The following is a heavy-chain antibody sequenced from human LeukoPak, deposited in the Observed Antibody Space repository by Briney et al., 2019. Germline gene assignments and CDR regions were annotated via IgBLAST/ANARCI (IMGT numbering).Heavy chain of an antibody. Sequence: GASVKVSCKASGYTFTGYYMHWVRQAPGQGLEWMGWISAYNGNTNYAQKLQGRVTMTTDTSTSTAYMELRSLRSDDTAVYYCARLIPKSYYYYYYMDVWGKGTTVTISS. CDR3: ARLIPKSYYYYYYMDV. CDR2: ISAYNGNT. CDR1: GYTFTGYY. J-gene: IGHJ6*03. D-gene: IGHD2-2*02. V-gene: IGHV1-18*04.